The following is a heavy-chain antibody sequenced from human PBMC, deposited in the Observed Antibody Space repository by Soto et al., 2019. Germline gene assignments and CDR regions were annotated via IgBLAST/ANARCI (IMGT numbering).Heavy chain of an antibody. J-gene: IGHJ3*02. V-gene: IGHV5-51*01. CDR3: AIPRGYSYGYAAFDI. CDR1: GYSFISYW. CDR2: IYPGDSDT. D-gene: IGHD5-18*01. Sequence: GESLKVSCKGSGYSFISYWIGWVRQMPGKGLEWMGIIYPGDSDTRYSPSFQGQVTISADKSISTAYLQWSSLKASDTAMYYCAIPRGYSYGYAAFDIWGQGTMVTVSS.